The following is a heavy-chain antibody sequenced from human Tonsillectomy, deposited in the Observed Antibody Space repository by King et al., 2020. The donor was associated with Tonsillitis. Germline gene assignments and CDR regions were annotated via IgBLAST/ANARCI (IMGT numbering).Heavy chain of an antibody. CDR1: GFTFSSYA. D-gene: IGHD6-19*01. J-gene: IGHJ4*02. V-gene: IGHV3-30*01. CDR3: AGEQWLVPSPFDY. Sequence: HVQLVESGGGVVQPGRSLRLSCAASGFTFSSYAMHWVRQAPGKGLEWVAVISYDGSNKYYADSVKGRFTISRDNSKNTLYLKMNSLRTEDTAVYFCAGEQWLVPSPFDYWGQGTLVTVSS. CDR2: ISYDGSNK.